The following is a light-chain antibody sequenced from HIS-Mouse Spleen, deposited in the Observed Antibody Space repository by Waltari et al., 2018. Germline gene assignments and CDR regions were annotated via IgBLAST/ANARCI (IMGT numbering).Light chain of an antibody. Sequence: QSALTQPRSVSGSPGQSVTISCTGTSSDVGGYNYVSWYQQHPGKAPTLMIFDVSKRPSGVPDRFSGSKSGNTASLTISGLQAEEEADYYCCSYAGSYTFVFGGGTKLTVL. V-gene: IGLV2-11*01. J-gene: IGLJ2*01. CDR3: CSYAGSYTFV. CDR2: DVS. CDR1: SSDVGGYNY.